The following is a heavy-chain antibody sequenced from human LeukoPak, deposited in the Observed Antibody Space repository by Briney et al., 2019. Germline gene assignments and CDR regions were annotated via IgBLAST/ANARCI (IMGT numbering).Heavy chain of an antibody. J-gene: IGHJ5*02. CDR2: ISYDGSNK. CDR1: GFTFSSYG. CDR3: ARGAWKWDLLYNWFDL. D-gene: IGHD1-26*01. V-gene: IGHV3-30*03. Sequence: GGSLRLSCAASGFTFSSYGMHWVRQAPGKGLEWVAVISYDGSNKYYADSVKGRFTISRDNSKNTLYLQMNSLRAEDTAVYYCARGAWKWDLLYNWFDLWGQGTLVTVSS.